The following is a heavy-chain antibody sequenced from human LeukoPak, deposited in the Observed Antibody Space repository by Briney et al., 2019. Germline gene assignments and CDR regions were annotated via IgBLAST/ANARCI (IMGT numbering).Heavy chain of an antibody. J-gene: IGHJ4*02. CDR1: GGTFSSYA. CDR3: ARDSPSSSSDY. CDR2: IIPILGIA. D-gene: IGHD6-6*01. Sequence: SVKVSCKASGGTFSSYAISWVRQAPGQGLEWMGRIIPILGIANYAQKFQGRVTITADKSTSTAYMELSSLRSEDTAVYYCARDSPSSSSDYWVQGTLVTVSS. V-gene: IGHV1-69*04.